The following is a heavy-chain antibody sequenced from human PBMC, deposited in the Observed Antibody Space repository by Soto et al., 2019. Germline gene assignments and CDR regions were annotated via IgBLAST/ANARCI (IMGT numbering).Heavy chain of an antibody. Sequence: PSQTLSLTCAISGDSVSSNSAAWYWIRQSPSRGLEWLGRTYYRSKWYNDYAVSVKSRISINPDTPKNQFSLQLKSVTPEYTAVYYCARVSTLRPFDYWGQGTLVTVS. D-gene: IGHD2-15*01. CDR3: ARVSTLRPFDY. CDR2: TYYRSKWYN. J-gene: IGHJ4*02. V-gene: IGHV6-1*01. CDR1: GDSVSSNSAA.